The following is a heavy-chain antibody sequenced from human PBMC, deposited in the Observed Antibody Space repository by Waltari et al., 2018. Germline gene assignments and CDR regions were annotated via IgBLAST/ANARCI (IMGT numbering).Heavy chain of an antibody. D-gene: IGHD3-10*01. CDR2: IRFDGTGQ. Sequence: EVYLAESGGALVQPGGSLRLSCVACGVPLRMYSMSWVRQAPGKGLEWVANIRFDGTGQYYVDSVRGRFTISRDNTRNSLYLQMNGLRDDDTAVYYCARGSADFVRFWDSWGQGTLVTVSS. CDR3: ARGSADFVRFWDS. V-gene: IGHV3-7*03. CDR1: GVPLRMYS. J-gene: IGHJ4*02.